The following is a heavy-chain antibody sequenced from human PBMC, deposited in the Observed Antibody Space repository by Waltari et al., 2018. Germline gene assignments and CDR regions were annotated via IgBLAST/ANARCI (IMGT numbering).Heavy chain of an antibody. CDR3: ARDQENGFDY. Sequence: QVQLVESGGGVVQPGRSLRLSCAASGFTFSSYAMQWVRQAPGKGLEWVAVISYDGSNKYYADSVKGRFTISRDNSKNTLYLQMNSLRAEDTAVYYCARDQENGFDYWGQGTLVTVSS. CDR2: ISYDGSNK. J-gene: IGHJ4*02. V-gene: IGHV3-30-3*01. D-gene: IGHD1-1*01. CDR1: GFTFSSYA.